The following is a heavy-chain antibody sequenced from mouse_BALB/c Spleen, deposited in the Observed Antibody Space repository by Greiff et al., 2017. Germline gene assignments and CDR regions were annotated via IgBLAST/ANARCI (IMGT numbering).Heavy chain of an antibody. CDR3: ARDWDEAMDY. CDR2: INPSNGGT. D-gene: IGHD4-1*01. V-gene: IGHV1S81*02. Sequence: QVQLQQSGAELVKPGASVKLSCKASGYTFTSYYMYWVKQRPGQGLEWIGEINPSNGGTNFNEKFKSKATLTVDKSSSTAYMQLSSLTSEDSAVYYCARDWDEAMDYWGQGTSVTVSS. CDR1: GYTFTSYY. J-gene: IGHJ4*01.